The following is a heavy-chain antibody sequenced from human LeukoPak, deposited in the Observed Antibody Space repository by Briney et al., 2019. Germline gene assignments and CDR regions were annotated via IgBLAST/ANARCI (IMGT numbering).Heavy chain of an antibody. CDR3: AREVGGYTDKQGYFDH. D-gene: IGHD5-12*01. J-gene: IGHJ4*02. V-gene: IGHV3-66*01. CDR1: GFTVSRSF. CDR2: IDSGGRT. Sequence: GRSLRLSCAASGFTVSRSFMSWVRPAPGKGLEWVSLIDSGGRTFYADSVKDRFSISRDNSKNTVSLQINSLRAEDTAVYYCAREVGGYTDKQGYFDHWGQGTLVTVSS.